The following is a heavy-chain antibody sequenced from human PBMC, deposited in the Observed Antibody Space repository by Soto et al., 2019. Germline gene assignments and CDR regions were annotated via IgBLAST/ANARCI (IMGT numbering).Heavy chain of an antibody. Sequence: SQTLSLTCPFSCVSISSPHHNWSFLRQYPGKGLEWIGFIHYSGTTYYNPSLKSRVAISVDTSRNDFSLRLSSVTAADTAVYYCARVGCGGDCHNAFDIWGQGTMVTVSS. CDR1: CVSISSPHHN. V-gene: IGHV4-30-4*01. D-gene: IGHD2-21*02. CDR2: IHYSGTT. J-gene: IGHJ3*02. CDR3: ARVGCGGDCHNAFDI.